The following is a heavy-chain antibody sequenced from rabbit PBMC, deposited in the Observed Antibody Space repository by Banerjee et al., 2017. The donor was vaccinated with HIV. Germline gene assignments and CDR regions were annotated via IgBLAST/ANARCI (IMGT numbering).Heavy chain of an antibody. V-gene: IGHV1S40*01. Sequence: QSLEESGGDLVKPGASLTLTCTASGFDLSSSYWICWVRQAPGKGLEWIACIDAGSSGSTWYASWAKGRFTISKTSSTTVTLQMTSLTAADTATHFCARDLAGVIGWNFGLWGQGTLVTVS. CDR3: ARDLAGVIGWNFGL. D-gene: IGHD4-1*01. J-gene: IGHJ6*01. CDR2: IDAGSSGST. CDR1: GFDLSSSYW.